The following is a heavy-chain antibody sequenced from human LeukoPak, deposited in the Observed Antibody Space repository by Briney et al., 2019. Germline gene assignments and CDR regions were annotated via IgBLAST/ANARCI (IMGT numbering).Heavy chain of an antibody. Sequence: ETLSLTCTVSGDSFSYFYWSWVRQAPGKGLEWVGRIKSKTDGGTTDYAAPVKGRFTISRDDSKNTLYLQMNSLKTEDTAVYYCTTEYSGYDSYYYYYMDVWGKGTTVTVSS. V-gene: IGHV3-15*01. D-gene: IGHD5-12*01. CDR3: TTEYSGYDSYYYYYMDV. CDR2: IKSKTDGGTT. J-gene: IGHJ6*03. CDR1: GDSFSYFY.